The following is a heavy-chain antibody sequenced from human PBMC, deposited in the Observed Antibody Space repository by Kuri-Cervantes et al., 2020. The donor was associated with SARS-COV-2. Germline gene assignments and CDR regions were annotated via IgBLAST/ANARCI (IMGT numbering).Heavy chain of an antibody. V-gene: IGHV3-23*01. CDR2: ISGNGGTH. J-gene: IGHJ4*02. CDR3: AKVETASLNY. D-gene: IGHD3-3*01. Sequence: GESLKISCAASGFTFRDYAMSWVRQAPGKGLEWVSGISGNGGTHHYADSVKGRFTISRDNSKNSLYLEMNSLRPEDTAVYYCAKVETASLNYWGQGTLVTVSS. CDR1: GFTFRDYA.